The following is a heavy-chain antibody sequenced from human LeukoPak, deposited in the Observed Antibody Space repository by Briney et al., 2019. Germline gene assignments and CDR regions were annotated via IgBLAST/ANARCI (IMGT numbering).Heavy chain of an antibody. J-gene: IGHJ6*04. CDR2: ISYDGSNK. CDR1: GFTFSGYA. Sequence: GGSLRLSCAASGFTFSGYAMHWVRQAPGKGLEWVTIISYDGSNKYYADSVKGRFTISRDNSKNTLYLQLDSLRPEDTAVYYCAKSRLVAVVAAYMDVWGKGTTVTVSS. V-gene: IGHV3-30*18. CDR3: AKSRLVAVVAAYMDV. D-gene: IGHD2-15*01.